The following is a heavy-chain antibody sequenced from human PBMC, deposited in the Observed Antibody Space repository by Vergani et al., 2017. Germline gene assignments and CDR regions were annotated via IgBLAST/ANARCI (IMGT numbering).Heavy chain of an antibody. V-gene: IGHV1-69*01. Sequence: VSCKASGGTFSSYAISWVRQAPGQGLEWMGGIIPIFGTANYAQKFQGRVTITADESTSTAYMELSSLRSEDTAVYYCARWYSSSWPWDRDDYWGQGTLVTVSS. J-gene: IGHJ4*02. CDR3: ARWYSSSWPWDRDDY. D-gene: IGHD6-13*01. CDR1: GGTFSSYA. CDR2: IIPIFGTA.